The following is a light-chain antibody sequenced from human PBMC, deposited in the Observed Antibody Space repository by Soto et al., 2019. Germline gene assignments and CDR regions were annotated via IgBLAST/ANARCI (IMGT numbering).Light chain of an antibody. Sequence: DIVLTQSPATLSLSPGERXSPXXXXSRTVGNFLAWYQXKPGQAXXLXXYDATHRATGIPARFSGSGSGTDFTLTISSLEPDDFGVYYCQQRSNWPRITFGQGTRLEIK. CDR3: QQRSNWPRIT. J-gene: IGKJ5*01. V-gene: IGKV3-11*01. CDR1: RTVGNF. CDR2: DAT.